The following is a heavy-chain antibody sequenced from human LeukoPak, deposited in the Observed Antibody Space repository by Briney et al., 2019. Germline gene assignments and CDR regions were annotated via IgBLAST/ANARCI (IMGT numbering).Heavy chain of an antibody. Sequence: PSETLSLTCAVSGYSINSGYNWGWIRQPPGKGLEWIGSISHSGSIYYNPSLKSRVTISVDTSKNQFSLKLSSVTAADTAVYYCARLRDLYNCLDPWGQGTLVTVSS. CDR1: GYSINSGYN. J-gene: IGHJ5*02. D-gene: IGHD5-24*01. V-gene: IGHV4-38-2*01. CDR3: ARLRDLYNCLDP. CDR2: ISHSGSI.